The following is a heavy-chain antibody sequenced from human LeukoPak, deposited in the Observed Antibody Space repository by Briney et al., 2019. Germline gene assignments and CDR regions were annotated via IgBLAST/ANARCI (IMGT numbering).Heavy chain of an antibody. CDR3: AYSSSPHGDS. CDR2: INPSGVST. CDR1: GYTFTSYY. D-gene: IGHD6-6*01. V-gene: IGHV1-46*01. Sequence: ASVKVSCKASGYTFTSYYMHWVRQAPGQGLEWMGIINPSGVSTSYAQKFQGRVTMTRDRSTSTVYMQLSSLRSEDTAVYYCAYSSSPHGDSWGQGTLVTVSP. J-gene: IGHJ4*02.